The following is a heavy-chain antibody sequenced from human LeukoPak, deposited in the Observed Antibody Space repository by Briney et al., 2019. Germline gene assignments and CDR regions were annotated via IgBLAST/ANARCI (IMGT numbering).Heavy chain of an antibody. CDR3: AREGNYYYYMDV. V-gene: IGHV4-30-2*05. CDR1: GGSISSGGYY. D-gene: IGHD3-10*01. CDR2: IYHSGST. Sequence: SQTLSLTCTVSGGSISSGGYYWSWIRQPPGKGLEWIGYIYHSGSTYYNPSLKSRVTISVDTSKNQFSLKLSSVTAADTAVYYCAREGNYYYYMDVWGKGTTVTVSS. J-gene: IGHJ6*03.